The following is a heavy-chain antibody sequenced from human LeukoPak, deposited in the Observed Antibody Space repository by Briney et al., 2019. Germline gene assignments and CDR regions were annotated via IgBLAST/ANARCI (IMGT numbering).Heavy chain of an antibody. D-gene: IGHD6-19*01. J-gene: IGHJ5*02. CDR1: GFTFSSYS. Sequence: GGSLRLSCAASGFTFSSYSMQWVRQAPGKGLEWVAVISYDGSNKYYADSVKGRFTISRDNSKNTLYLQMNSLRAEDTAVYYCARDARSGWGKNWFDPWGQGTLVTVSS. CDR3: ARDARSGWGKNWFDP. CDR2: ISYDGSNK. V-gene: IGHV3-30*04.